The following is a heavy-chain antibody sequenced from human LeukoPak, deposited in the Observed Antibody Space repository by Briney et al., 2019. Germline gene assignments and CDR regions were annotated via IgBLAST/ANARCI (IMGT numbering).Heavy chain of an antibody. V-gene: IGHV4-59*12. CDR2: VHHSGAT. D-gene: IGHD3-10*01. J-gene: IGHJ6*02. CDR1: GGSISSYY. Sequence: PSETLSLTCTVSGGSISSYYWNWIRQPPGKGLEWIAYVHHSGATNYNPSLKSRVSISLDTSKNRFSLKLSSVTAADTAVYYCARSGRDNYYYYGMDVWGQGTTVTVSS. CDR3: ARSGRDNYYYYGMDV.